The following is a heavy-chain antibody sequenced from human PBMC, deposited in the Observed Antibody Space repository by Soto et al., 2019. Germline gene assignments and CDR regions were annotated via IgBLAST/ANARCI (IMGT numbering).Heavy chain of an antibody. CDR2: VYSGGAT. D-gene: IGHD3-10*01. CDR1: GFSVSRNY. V-gene: IGHV3-53*02. J-gene: IGHJ4*02. CDR3: ARVPGRL. Sequence: QLVETGGGLIQPGTSLTLSCAASGFSVSRNYMTWVRQAPGKGLEWVSFVYSGGATFYAESVKGRFILSRDDSQNTWYLQMNNLRAEDTAVYYCARVPGRLWGRGTLVTVAS.